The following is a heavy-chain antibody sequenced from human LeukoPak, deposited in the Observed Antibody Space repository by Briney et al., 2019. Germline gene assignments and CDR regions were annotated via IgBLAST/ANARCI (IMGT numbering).Heavy chain of an antibody. J-gene: IGHJ6*03. CDR2: ISYDGSNK. CDR3: AGVYYYYYMDV. Sequence: GGSLRLSCAASGFTFSSYGMHWVRQAPGKGLEWVAVISYDGSNKYYADSVKGRFTISRDNSKNTLYLQMNSLGAEDTAVYYCAGVYYYYYMDVWGKGTTVTVSS. D-gene: IGHD2-8*01. V-gene: IGHV3-30*03. CDR1: GFTFSSYG.